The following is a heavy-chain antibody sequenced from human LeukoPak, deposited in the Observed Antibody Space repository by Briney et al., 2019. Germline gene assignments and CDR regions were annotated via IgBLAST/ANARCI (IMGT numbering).Heavy chain of an antibody. J-gene: IGHJ4*02. Sequence: GRSLRLSCAASGFTFSTYGMHWVRQAPGEGLEWVAVTSFDGSNQYYGDSVKGRFTISRDNFKSTLFLQMNSLRAEDTAVYYCAKGIRDFSWLPSLDWWGLGILVTVSS. D-gene: IGHD3-9*01. V-gene: IGHV3-30*18. CDR2: TSFDGSNQ. CDR3: AKGIRDFSWLPSLDW. CDR1: GFTFSTYG.